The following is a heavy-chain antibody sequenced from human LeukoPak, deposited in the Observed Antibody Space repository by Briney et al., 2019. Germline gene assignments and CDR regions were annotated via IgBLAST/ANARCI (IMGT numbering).Heavy chain of an antibody. CDR1: GYSFTSYW. D-gene: IGHD3-10*01. CDR3: SRQITLVRGVYFDY. J-gene: IGHJ4*02. CDR2: IRPGDSDT. V-gene: IGHV5-51*01. Sequence: GESLKISCKGSGYSFTSYWIGWVRQLPGKGLEWMGIIRPGDSDTRYSPSFQGQVTISAAKAISNAYLQWSSLKASDTDMYYCSRQITLVRGVYFDYWGQGTLVAVSS.